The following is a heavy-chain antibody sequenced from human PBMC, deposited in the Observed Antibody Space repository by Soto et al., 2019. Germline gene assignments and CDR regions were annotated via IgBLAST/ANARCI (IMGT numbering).Heavy chain of an antibody. J-gene: IGHJ5*02. D-gene: IGHD6-6*01. CDR2: IIPIFGTA. V-gene: IGHV1-69*06. CDR1: GGTFSSYA. CDR3: GYSSSSMSWLDP. Sequence: SVKVSCKASGGTFSSYAISWVRQAPGQGLEWMGGIIPIFGTANYAQKFQGRVTITADKSTSTAYMELSSLRSEDTAVYYCGYSSSSMSWLDPWGQGTLVTVS.